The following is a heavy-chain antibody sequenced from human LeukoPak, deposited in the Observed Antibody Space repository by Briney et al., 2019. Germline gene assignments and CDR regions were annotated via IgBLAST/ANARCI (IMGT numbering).Heavy chain of an antibody. Sequence: GASLLISCEGSGSIFTSYWISWVRQLPGKGLEWMGRIDPSDSYTNYSPSFQGHVTISADKSISSAYLQWSSLKASDTAMYYCLAGDAFDICGQGTMVTVSS. CDR3: LAGDAFDI. CDR2: IDPSDSYT. CDR1: GSIFTSYW. V-gene: IGHV5-10-1*01. J-gene: IGHJ3*02.